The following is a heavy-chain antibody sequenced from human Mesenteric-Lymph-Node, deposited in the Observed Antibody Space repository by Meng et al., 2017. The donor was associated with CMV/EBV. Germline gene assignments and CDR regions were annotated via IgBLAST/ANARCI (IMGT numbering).Heavy chain of an antibody. CDR2: INSDGSTT. D-gene: IGHD6-19*01. Sequence: GESLKISCAASGFTFSSYWMHWVRQAPGEGLVWVSRINSDGSTTTYADSVKGRFTISRDNAKNSLYLQMNSLRAEDTALYYCAKDGTEGLAPLKPKTFDYWGQGTLVTVSS. CDR1: GFTFSSYW. J-gene: IGHJ4*02. CDR3: AKDGTEGLAPLKPKTFDY. V-gene: IGHV3-74*01.